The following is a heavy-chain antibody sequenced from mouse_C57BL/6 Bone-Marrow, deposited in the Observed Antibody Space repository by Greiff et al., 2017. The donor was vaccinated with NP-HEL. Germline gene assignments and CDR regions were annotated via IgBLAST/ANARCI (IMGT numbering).Heavy chain of an antibody. D-gene: IGHD4-1*01. CDR1: GFTFSDYG. CDR2: ISSGSSTI. CDR3: ARMGRRGAMDY. Sequence: DVHLVESGGGLVKPGGSLKLSCAASGFTFSDYGMHWVRQAPEKGLEWVAYISSGSSTIYYADTVKGRFTISRDNAKNTLFLQMTSLRSEDTAMYYCARMGRRGAMDYGGQGTSVTVSS. V-gene: IGHV5-17*01. J-gene: IGHJ4*01.